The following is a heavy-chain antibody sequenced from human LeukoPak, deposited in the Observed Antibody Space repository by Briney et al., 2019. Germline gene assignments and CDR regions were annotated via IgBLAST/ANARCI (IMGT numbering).Heavy chain of an antibody. CDR1: GGSFSGYY. CDR2: INHSGST. CDR3: ARDGMITFGGVIVHFDY. Sequence: PSETLSLTCAVYGGSFSGYYWSWIRQPPGKGLEWIGEINHSGSTNYNPSLKRRVTISVDTSKNQFSLKLSSVTAADTAGYYCARDGMITFGGVIVHFDYWGQGTLVNVSS. J-gene: IGHJ4*02. V-gene: IGHV4-34*01. D-gene: IGHD3-16*02.